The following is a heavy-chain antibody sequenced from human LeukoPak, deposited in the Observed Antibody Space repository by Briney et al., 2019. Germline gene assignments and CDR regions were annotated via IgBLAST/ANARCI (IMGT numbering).Heavy chain of an antibody. V-gene: IGHV3-21*01. D-gene: IGHD5-12*01. Sequence: GGSLRLSCAASGFTFSSYSMNWVRQAPGKGLEWVSSISSSSSYIYYADSVKGRFTISRDNAKNSLYLQMNSLRAEDTAVYYCARDRGGYEGEFDYWGQGTLVTVSS. CDR2: ISSSSSYI. CDR3: ARDRGGYEGEFDY. J-gene: IGHJ4*02. CDR1: GFTFSSYS.